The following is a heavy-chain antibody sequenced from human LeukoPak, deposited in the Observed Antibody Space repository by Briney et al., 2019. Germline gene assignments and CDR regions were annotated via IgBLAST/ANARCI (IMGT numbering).Heavy chain of an antibody. D-gene: IGHD4-23*01. Sequence: GESLKISCTVSGFTFGDYVMSWLRQAPGKGLEWVGFITSKTYGGTTEYAASVKGRFTISRDDSKSIAYLHVSSLKTEDTAVYYCTRNGYGGNSYYYYMDVWGKGTTVTVSS. CDR1: GFTFGDYV. J-gene: IGHJ6*03. CDR2: ITSKTYGGTT. CDR3: TRNGYGGNSYYYYMDV. V-gene: IGHV3-49*03.